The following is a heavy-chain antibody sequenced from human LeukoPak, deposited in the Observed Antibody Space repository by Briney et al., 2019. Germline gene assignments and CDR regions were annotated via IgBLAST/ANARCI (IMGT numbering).Heavy chain of an antibody. CDR3: ATDGQPGVWYDAFDI. D-gene: IGHD2-15*01. CDR1: GYTLTELS. J-gene: IGHJ3*02. CDR2: FDPEDGET. V-gene: IGHV1-24*01. Sequence: ASVKVSCKVSGYTLTELSMHWVRQAPGKGLEWMGGFDPEDGETIYAQEFQGRVTMTEGTSTDTAYMELSSLRSEDTAVYYCATDGQPGVWYDAFDIWGQGTMVTVSS.